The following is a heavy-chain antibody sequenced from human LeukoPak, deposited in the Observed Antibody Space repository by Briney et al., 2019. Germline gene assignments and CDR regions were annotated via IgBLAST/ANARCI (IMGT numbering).Heavy chain of an antibody. CDR1: GFTFSTYP. CDR2: ISGSGGST. Sequence: GGSLRLSCAASGFTFSTYPMSWVRQAPGKGLEWVSGISGSGGSTYYADSVKGRFTISRDNSKNTLYLQMNSLRAEDTAVYYCAENSDPDYFDYWGQGTLVTVSS. J-gene: IGHJ4*02. CDR3: AENSDPDYFDY. V-gene: IGHV3-23*01. D-gene: IGHD1-14*01.